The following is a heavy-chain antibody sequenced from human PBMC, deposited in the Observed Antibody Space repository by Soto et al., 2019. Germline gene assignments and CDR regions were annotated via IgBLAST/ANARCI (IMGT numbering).Heavy chain of an antibody. CDR2: MFYTGTT. D-gene: IGHD2-2*01. J-gene: IGHJ5*02. CDR3: ARVVRFCSSPSCRGRNWFDP. V-gene: IGHV4-30-4*01. CDR1: FGSISSGDYF. Sequence: SETLSLTFSVSFGSISSGDYFWSWIRQPPGKGLEWIGYMFYTGTTYYNPSLKSRITISMDTSKNQFSLRLTSVTAADTAEYHCARVVRFCSSPSCRGRNWFDPWGQGTRVTVS.